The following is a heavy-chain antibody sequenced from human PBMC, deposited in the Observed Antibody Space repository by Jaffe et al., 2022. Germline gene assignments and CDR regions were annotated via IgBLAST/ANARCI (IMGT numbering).Heavy chain of an antibody. V-gene: IGHV1-2*06. D-gene: IGHD2-2*01. J-gene: IGHJ6*03. CDR1: GYTFTGYY. Sequence: QVQLVQSGAEVKKPGASVKVSCKASGYTFTGYYMHWVRQAPGQGLEWMGRINPNSGGTNYAQKFQGRVTMTRDTSISTAYMELSRLRSDDTAVYYCARDDKDYQLLISSYYYYYMDVWGKGTTVTVSS. CDR2: INPNSGGT. CDR3: ARDDKDYQLLISSYYYYYMDV.